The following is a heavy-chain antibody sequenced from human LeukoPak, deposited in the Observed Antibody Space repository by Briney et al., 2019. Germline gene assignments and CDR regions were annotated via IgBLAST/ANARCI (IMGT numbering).Heavy chain of an antibody. J-gene: IGHJ4*02. CDR3: ARDSHSSSWYSEFDY. CDR2: INILSNYI. V-gene: IGHV3-21*01. CDR1: GFTFSSYS. Sequence: PGGSLRLSCAASGFTFSSYSMNWVRQAPGKGLEWVSSINILSNYIYYADSVQGRFTISRDNAKNSLYLQMNSLRAEDTAVYYCARDSHSSSWYSEFDYWGQGTLVTVSS. D-gene: IGHD6-13*01.